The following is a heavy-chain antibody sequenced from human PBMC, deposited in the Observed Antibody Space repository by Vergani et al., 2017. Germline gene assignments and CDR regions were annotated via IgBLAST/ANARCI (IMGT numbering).Heavy chain of an antibody. Sequence: QVQLVQSGPEVKRPGASVKVSCKTSGYTFFNYGVNWIRRAPGQGVEWLGWIRADTGDTKYSKRLQDRVTLTTDSSTKTAYMELSSLKSDDTAGYYCAGDGTYYYGSGSFYVFDHWGQGTMVTVSS. CDR2: IRADTGDT. CDR3: AGDGTYYYGSGSFYVFDH. CDR1: GYTFFNYG. V-gene: IGHV1-18*04. J-gene: IGHJ4*02. D-gene: IGHD3-10*01.